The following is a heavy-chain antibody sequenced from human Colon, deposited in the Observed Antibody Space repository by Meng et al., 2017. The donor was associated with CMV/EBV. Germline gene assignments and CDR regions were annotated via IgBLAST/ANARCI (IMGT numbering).Heavy chain of an antibody. V-gene: IGHV1-18*01. CDR3: ARGASSSSNGMDV. J-gene: IGHJ6*02. D-gene: IGHD6-6*01. CDR2: ISAYSGKT. CDR1: GYTFNKHG. Sequence: ASVKVSCKASGYTFNKHGINWVRQAPGQGLEWMGWISAYSGKTNYAQKLQGRVIMTTDTSTNTAYMELRSLGSDDTAVYYCARGASSSSNGMDVWGQGTTVTVSS.